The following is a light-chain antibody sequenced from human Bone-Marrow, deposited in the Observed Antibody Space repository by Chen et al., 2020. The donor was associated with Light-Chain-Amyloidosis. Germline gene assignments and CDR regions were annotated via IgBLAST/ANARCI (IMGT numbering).Light chain of an antibody. J-gene: IGLJ1*01. CDR1: SSDVGGYNH. Sequence: QSALTQPASVSGSPGQSFPISCTGTSSDVGGYNHVSWYQHHPGKAPKLMIYEVSNRPSGISNRFSGSKSGNTASLSISGLQAEDEADYYCSSYTSSVSYVFGSGTKVTVL. CDR3: SSYTSSVSYV. CDR2: EVS. V-gene: IGLV2-14*01.